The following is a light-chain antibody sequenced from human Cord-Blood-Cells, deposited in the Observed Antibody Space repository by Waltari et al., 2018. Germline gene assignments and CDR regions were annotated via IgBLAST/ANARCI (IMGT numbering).Light chain of an antibody. V-gene: IGLV2-23*01. CDR3: CSYAGSSTLWV. CDR1: SRDVGSYNL. J-gene: IGLJ3*02. CDR2: EGS. Sequence: QSALTQPASVSGSPGQSITISCTATSRDVGSYNLVSWYQQHPGKAPKLMIYEGSKRPSGVSNRFSGSKSGNTASLTISGLQAEDEADYYCCSYAGSSTLWVFGGGTKLTVL.